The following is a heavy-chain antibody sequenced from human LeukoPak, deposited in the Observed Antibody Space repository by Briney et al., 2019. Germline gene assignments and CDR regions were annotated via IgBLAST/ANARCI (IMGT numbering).Heavy chain of an antibody. CDR1: GGSISGYY. CDR3: ARDSDSYGYYYMDV. CDR2: IYYSGST. V-gene: IGHV4-59*01. J-gene: IGHJ6*03. Sequence: SETLSLTCIVSGGSISGYYWNWIRQPPGKGLEWIGYIYYSGSTNYNPSLKSRVTISVDTSKNQFSLRLSSVTAADTAVYFCARDSDSYGYYYMDVWGKGTTVTVSS. D-gene: IGHD5-18*01.